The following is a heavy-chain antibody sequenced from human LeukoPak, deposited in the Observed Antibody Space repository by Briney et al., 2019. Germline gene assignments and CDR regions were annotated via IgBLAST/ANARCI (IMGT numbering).Heavy chain of an antibody. Sequence: GGSLRLSCAASGFTVSSNYMNWVRQAPGKGLEWVSVIYSGGSIYHADSVKGRFTISRDNSKNTLYLQMDSLRAEDTAVYYCARDSVGAGYFDYWGQGTLVTVSS. CDR2: IYSGGSI. V-gene: IGHV3-53*01. J-gene: IGHJ4*02. D-gene: IGHD1-26*01. CDR3: ARDSVGAGYFDY. CDR1: GFTVSSNY.